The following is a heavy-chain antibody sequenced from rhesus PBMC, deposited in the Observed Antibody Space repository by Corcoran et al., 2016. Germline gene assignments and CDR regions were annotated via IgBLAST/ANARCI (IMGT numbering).Heavy chain of an antibody. CDR3: ARDLPFIAGTTWGL. Sequence: QVKLQQWGEGLVKPSETLSLTCAVYGGSTSGYYWSWIRQPPGTGLEWIGNIDGNSASTNYHPSLPNRVTISQDTSTNQFSLKLSSVTAADTAVYYCARDLPFIAGTTWGLWGPGVLVTVSS. V-gene: IGHV4-73*01. CDR1: GGSTSGYY. CDR2: IDGNSAST. J-gene: IGHJ5-1*01. D-gene: IGHD1-14*01.